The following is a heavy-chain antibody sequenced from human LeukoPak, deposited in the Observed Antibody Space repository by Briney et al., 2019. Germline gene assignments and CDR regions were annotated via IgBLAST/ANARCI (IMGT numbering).Heavy chain of an antibody. CDR2: IYYSGST. CDR1: GGSISSYY. Sequence: SETLSLTRTVSGGSISSYYWSWIRQPPGKGLEWIGYIYYSGSTNYNPSLKSRVTISVDTSKNQFSLKLSSVTAADTAVYYCARRSSYYFDYWGQGTLVTVSS. V-gene: IGHV4-59*12. J-gene: IGHJ4*02. CDR3: ARRSSYYFDY.